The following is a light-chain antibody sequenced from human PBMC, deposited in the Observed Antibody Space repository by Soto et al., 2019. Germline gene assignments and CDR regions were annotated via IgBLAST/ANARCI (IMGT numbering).Light chain of an antibody. CDR3: QQYGGSPIT. CDR1: QSVSSND. Sequence: PGAVASLYCRASQSVSSNDLAWCQQRPGQAPRRLIYGASSRASGVPVRFSGSGSGTDFTLTISRLEPEDFALYYCQQYGGSPITFGLGTRLEIK. CDR2: GAS. V-gene: IGKV3-20*01. J-gene: IGKJ5*01.